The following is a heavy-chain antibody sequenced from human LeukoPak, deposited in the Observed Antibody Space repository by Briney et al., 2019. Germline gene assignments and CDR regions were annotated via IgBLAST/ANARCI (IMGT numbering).Heavy chain of an antibody. Sequence: SETLSLTCTVSGGSVSSGSYYWSWIRQPPGKGLEWIGYIYYSGSTNYNPSLKSRVTISVDTSKNQFSLKLSSVTAAGTAVYYCARSRLFDYWGQGTLVTVSS. CDR3: ARSRLFDY. J-gene: IGHJ4*02. CDR1: GGSVSSGSYY. V-gene: IGHV4-61*01. CDR2: IYYSGST.